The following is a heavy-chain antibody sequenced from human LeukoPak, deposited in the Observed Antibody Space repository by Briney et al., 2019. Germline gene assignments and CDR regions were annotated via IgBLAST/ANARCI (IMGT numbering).Heavy chain of an antibody. CDR3: ARAESGGGYGMDV. D-gene: IGHD3-10*01. J-gene: IGHJ6*02. Sequence: SQTLSLTCTVSGGSISSGGYYWSWIRQHPGKGLEWIGYIYYSGSTYYNPSLKSRVTISVDTSKNQFSLKLRSVTAADTAVYYCARAESGGGYGMDVWGRGTTVTVSS. CDR2: IYYSGST. CDR1: GGSISSGGYY. V-gene: IGHV4-31*03.